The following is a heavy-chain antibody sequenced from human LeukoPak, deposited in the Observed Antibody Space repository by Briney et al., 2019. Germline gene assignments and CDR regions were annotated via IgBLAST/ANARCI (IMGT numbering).Heavy chain of an antibody. CDR2: ISSSSSYI. CDR1: GFTFSSYS. CDR3: ARDGTYYYDSSGYSDY. J-gene: IGHJ4*02. V-gene: IGHV3-21*01. D-gene: IGHD3-22*01. Sequence: TGGSLRLSCAASGFTFSSYSMNWVRQAPGKGLEWVSSISSSSSYIYYADSVKGRFTISRDNAKNSLYLQMNSLRAEDTAVYYCARDGTYYYDSSGYSDYWGQGTLVTVSS.